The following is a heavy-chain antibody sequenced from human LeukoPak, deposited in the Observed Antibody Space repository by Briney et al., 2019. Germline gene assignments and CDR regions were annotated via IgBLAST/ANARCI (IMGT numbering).Heavy chain of an antibody. J-gene: IGHJ4*02. CDR3: ARGPSSWYSRWYFDY. D-gene: IGHD6-13*01. Sequence: GGSLRPSCAVSGFTFSDYYMSWIRQAPGKGLEWVSYISSSGRTSYYADSVKGRFTISRDNAKNSLYLQMNSLRAEDTAVYYCARGPSSWYSRWYFDYWGQGTLLTVSS. CDR1: GFTFSDYY. V-gene: IGHV3-11*01. CDR2: ISSSGRTS.